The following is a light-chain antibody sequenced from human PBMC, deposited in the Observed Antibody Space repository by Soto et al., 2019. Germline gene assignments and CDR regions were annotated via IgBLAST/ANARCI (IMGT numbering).Light chain of an antibody. CDR2: AAS. Sequence: EVVVTQSPGTVSLSPGERATLSCRASQSVTKNYLAWYQQKAGQAPRLLIYAASSRATGIPDRLSGSGSGTAFTLSRSRLEPEELAVYYFQQYGNSITLTFGPGTKVEIK. J-gene: IGKJ1*01. CDR1: QSVTKNY. CDR3: QQYGNSITLT. V-gene: IGKV3-20*01.